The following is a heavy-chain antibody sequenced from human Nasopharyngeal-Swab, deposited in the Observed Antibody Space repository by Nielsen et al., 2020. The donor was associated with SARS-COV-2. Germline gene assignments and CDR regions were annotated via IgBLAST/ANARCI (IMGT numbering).Heavy chain of an antibody. CDR2: ISSSSSYI. D-gene: IGHD3-10*01. CDR3: ASEAYYYGSGSSAGYYGMDV. Sequence: GGSLRLSCAASGFTFSSYSMNWVRQAPGKGLEWVSSISSSSSYIYYADSVKGRFTISRDNAKNSLYLQMNSLRAEDTAVYYCASEAYYYGSGSSAGYYGMDVWGQGTTVTVSS. V-gene: IGHV3-21*01. J-gene: IGHJ6*02. CDR1: GFTFSSYS.